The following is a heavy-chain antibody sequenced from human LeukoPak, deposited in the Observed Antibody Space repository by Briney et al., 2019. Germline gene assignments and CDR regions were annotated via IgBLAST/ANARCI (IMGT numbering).Heavy chain of an antibody. D-gene: IGHD3-22*01. CDR1: GYTLTELS. V-gene: IGHV1-24*01. Sequence: GASVKVSCKVSGYTLTELSMHWVRQAPGKGLEWMVGFDPEDGETIYAQKFQGRVTMTEDTSTDTAYMELSSLRSEDTAVYYCATSTMIVVVIPWYYGMDVWGQGTTVTVSS. J-gene: IGHJ6*02. CDR3: ATSTMIVVVIPWYYGMDV. CDR2: FDPEDGET.